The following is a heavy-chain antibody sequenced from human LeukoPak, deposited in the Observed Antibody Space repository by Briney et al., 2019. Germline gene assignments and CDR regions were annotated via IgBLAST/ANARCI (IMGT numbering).Heavy chain of an antibody. CDR2: ISSSSSTI. D-gene: IGHD6-19*01. CDR3: VRISTAVAGGDY. V-gene: IGHV3-48*01. J-gene: IGHJ4*02. Sequence: GGSLRLSCAASGFTFSSYSMNWVRQAPGKGLEWVSYISSSSSTIYYADSVKGRFTISRDNAKNSLYLQMDSLIVEDTAVYYCVRISTAVAGGDYWGQGTLVTVSS. CDR1: GFTFSSYS.